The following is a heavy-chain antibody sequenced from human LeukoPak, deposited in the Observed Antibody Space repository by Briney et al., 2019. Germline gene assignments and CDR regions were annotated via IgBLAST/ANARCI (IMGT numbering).Heavy chain of an antibody. D-gene: IGHD3-10*01. CDR3: AKTRAGIRGGYFDY. CDR2: INDSGGNT. Sequence: GSLRLSCAASGFTFSSYAMSWVRQAPGKGLEWVSLINDSGGNTYYADSVKGRFTISRDNSKNTLFLQMSSLRAEDTAVYYCAKTRAGIRGGYFDYWGQGTLVTVSS. CDR1: GFTFSSYA. V-gene: IGHV3-23*01. J-gene: IGHJ4*02.